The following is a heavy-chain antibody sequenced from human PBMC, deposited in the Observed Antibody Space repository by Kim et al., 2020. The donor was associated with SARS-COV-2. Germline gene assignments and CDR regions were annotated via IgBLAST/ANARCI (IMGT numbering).Heavy chain of an antibody. J-gene: IGHJ6*02. D-gene: IGHD7-27*01. CDR3: ARVWARDRLYYYYGMDV. CDR1: GGTFSNYA. CDR2: IIPIFGTA. V-gene: IGHV1-69*13. Sequence: SVKVSCKASGGTFSNYAISWVRQAPGQGLEWMGGIIPIFGTANYAQKFQGRVTITADESTSTAYMELSSLRSEDTAVYYCARVWARDRLYYYYGMDVWGQGTTVTVSS.